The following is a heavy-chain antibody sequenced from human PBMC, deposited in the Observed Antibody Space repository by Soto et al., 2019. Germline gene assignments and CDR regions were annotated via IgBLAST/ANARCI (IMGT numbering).Heavy chain of an antibody. V-gene: IGHV4-4*02. Sequence: VQLQESGPGLVKPSGTLSLTCAVSGGSISSGNWWSWVRQSPRKGLEWIGEISHSGNTNHNPSLKSRVTISRDKSKNQFSLKLTSVTAADTAVYYCASHRGNTYGPYDYWGQGTLVTVSS. CDR1: GGSISSGNW. J-gene: IGHJ4*02. CDR3: ASHRGNTYGPYDY. CDR2: ISHSGNT. D-gene: IGHD5-18*01.